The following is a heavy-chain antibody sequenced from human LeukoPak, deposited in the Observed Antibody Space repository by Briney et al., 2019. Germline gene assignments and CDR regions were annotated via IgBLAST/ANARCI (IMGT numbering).Heavy chain of an antibody. V-gene: IGHV1-2*06. D-gene: IGHD5-24*01. Sequence: ASVKVSCKASGYTFTGYYMHWVRQAPGQGLEWMGRINPNSGGTNYAQKFQGRVTMTRDTSISTAYMELGRLRSDDTAVYYRARDLRGDGYNADYWGQGTLVTVSS. CDR3: ARDLRGDGYNADY. CDR1: GYTFTGYY. J-gene: IGHJ4*02. CDR2: INPNSGGT.